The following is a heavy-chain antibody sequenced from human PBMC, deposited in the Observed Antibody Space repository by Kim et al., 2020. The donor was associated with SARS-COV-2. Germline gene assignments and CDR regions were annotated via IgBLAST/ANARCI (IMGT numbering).Heavy chain of an antibody. CDR2: ISAYNGNT. J-gene: IGHJ6*02. CDR3: ARDGRDIVVVPAGIGGGYYYYGMDV. CDR1: GYTFTSYG. D-gene: IGHD2-2*01. Sequence: ASVKVSCKASGYTFTSYGISWVRQAPGQGLEWMGWISAYNGNTNYAQKLQGRVTMTTDTSTSTAYMELRSLRSDDTAVYYCARDGRDIVVVPAGIGGGYYYYGMDVCGQGTTVTVSS. V-gene: IGHV1-18*04.